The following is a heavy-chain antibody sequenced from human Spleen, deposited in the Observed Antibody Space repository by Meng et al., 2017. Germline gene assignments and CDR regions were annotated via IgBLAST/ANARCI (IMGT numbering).Heavy chain of an antibody. Sequence: SDTLSLTFTVSGYSVNTANYYWTWIRQPPGKGLAWIVYSYYTASTNYDPFLKSRVTISLDTSKNQFSLKLTSVTAADTAVYDCARGLDSLPYDYWGQGTLVTVSS. CDR1: GYSVNTANYY. CDR2: SYYTAST. J-gene: IGHJ4*02. V-gene: IGHV4-61*01. D-gene: IGHD1-1*01. CDR3: ARGLDSLPYDY.